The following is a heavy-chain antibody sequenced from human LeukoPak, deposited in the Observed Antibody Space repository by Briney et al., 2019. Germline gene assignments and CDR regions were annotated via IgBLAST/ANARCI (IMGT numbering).Heavy chain of an antibody. Sequence: SETLSLTCTVSGGSISSYYWSWIRQPPGTGLEWIGYIYYSGSTNYNPSLKSRVTISVDTPKNQFSLKLSSVTAADTAVYYCARSNLGYCSGGSCHYYYYYYMDVWGKGTTVTVSS. CDR1: GGSISSYY. V-gene: IGHV4-59*01. CDR2: IYYSGST. CDR3: ARSNLGYCSGGSCHYYYYYYMDV. J-gene: IGHJ6*03. D-gene: IGHD2-15*01.